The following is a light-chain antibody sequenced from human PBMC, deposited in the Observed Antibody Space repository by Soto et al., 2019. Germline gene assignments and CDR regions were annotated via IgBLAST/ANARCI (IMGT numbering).Light chain of an antibody. CDR3: KQSYSTPLT. V-gene: IGKV1-39*01. CDR1: QSISNY. Sequence: DIQMTQSPSSLSASVGDRVTITCRASQSISNYLNWYQQKPGKAPKLLIYATSSLESEVPSRFSGGRSGTDFTLTISSLQPEDVATYYCKQSYSTPLTFGGGTKVVIK. J-gene: IGKJ4*01. CDR2: ATS.